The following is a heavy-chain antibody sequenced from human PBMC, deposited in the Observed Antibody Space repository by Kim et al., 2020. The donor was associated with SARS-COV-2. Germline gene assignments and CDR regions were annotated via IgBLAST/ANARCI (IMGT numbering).Heavy chain of an antibody. D-gene: IGHD2-21*02. V-gene: IGHV3-21*01. Sequence: GGSLRLSCVASGFTFSSYTINWVRQAPGKGLEWISSISSSSTYIDYADSVKGRFTISRDNAKNSLYLQMNSLRVEATAVYYCARNLAVYCGGDCNSGFFQHWGQGTLFTVSS. CDR1: GFTFSSYT. CDR2: ISSSSTYI. J-gene: IGHJ1*01. CDR3: ARNLAVYCGGDCNSGFFQH.